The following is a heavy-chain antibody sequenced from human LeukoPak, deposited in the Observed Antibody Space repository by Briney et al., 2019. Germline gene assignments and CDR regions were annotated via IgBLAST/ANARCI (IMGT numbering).Heavy chain of an antibody. CDR1: GFTFSSYA. CDR3: ARDPTSYSSSWYFAFDI. CDR2: ISGSGGST. V-gene: IGHV3-23*01. Sequence: GGSLRLSCAASGFTFSSYAMSWVRQAPGKGLEWVSAISGSGGSTYYADSVKGRFTISRDNSKNTLYLQMNSLRAEDTAVYYCARDPTSYSSSWYFAFDIWGQGTMVTVSS. J-gene: IGHJ3*02. D-gene: IGHD6-13*01.